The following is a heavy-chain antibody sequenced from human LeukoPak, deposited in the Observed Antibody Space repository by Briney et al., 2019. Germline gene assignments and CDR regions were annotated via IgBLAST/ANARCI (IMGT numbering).Heavy chain of an antibody. CDR3: ARQAGWGGYFSFLPFDF. CDR2: FGHNGGIT. Sequence: PGGSLRLSCAASGFTFSYYGLSWVRQAPGKGLQWVSGFGHNGGITYADSVKGRFTIPRDNSKNTLYLQMNSLRAEDTAVYFCARQAGWGGYFSFLPFDFWGRGTLVTVSS. D-gene: IGHD3-3*01. V-gene: IGHV3-23*01. J-gene: IGHJ4*02. CDR1: GFTFSYYG.